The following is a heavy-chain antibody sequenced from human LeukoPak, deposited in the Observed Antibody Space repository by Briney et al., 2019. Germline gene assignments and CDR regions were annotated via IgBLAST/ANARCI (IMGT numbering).Heavy chain of an antibody. CDR1: GFTFNSYS. CDR3: AELGITMIGGV. D-gene: IGHD3-10*02. CDR2: ISYDGSNK. J-gene: IGHJ6*04. Sequence: PGGSLRLSCAASGFTFNSYSMNWFRQAPGKGLEWVAVISYDGSNKYYADSVKGRFTISRDNAKNSLYLQMNSLRAEDTAVYYCAELGITMIGGVWGKGTTVTISS. V-gene: IGHV3-30*04.